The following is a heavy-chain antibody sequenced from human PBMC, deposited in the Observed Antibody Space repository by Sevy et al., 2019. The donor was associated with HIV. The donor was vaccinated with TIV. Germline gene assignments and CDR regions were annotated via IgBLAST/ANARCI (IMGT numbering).Heavy chain of an antibody. J-gene: IGHJ6*02. CDR3: AGGMVEPRGYYYYYGMDV. CDR1: GFTFSSYA. D-gene: IGHD2-15*01. CDR2: ISYDGSNK. Sequence: GESLKISCAASGFTFSSYAMHWVRQAPGKGLEWVAVISYDGSNKYYADSVKGRFTISRDNSKNTLYLQMNSLRAEDTAVYYCAGGMVEPRGYYYYYGMDVWGQGTTVTVSS. V-gene: IGHV3-30-3*01.